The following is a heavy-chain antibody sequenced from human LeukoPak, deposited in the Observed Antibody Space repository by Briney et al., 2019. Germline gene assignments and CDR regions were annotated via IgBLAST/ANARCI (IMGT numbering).Heavy chain of an antibody. CDR1: GGSISSYY. J-gene: IGHJ5*02. CDR2: IXTSGST. Sequence: PSETLSLTCTVSGGSISSYYWSXXXQPAGKGLXWIGRIXTSGSTNYNPSLKSRVTISVDKSKNQFSLKLSSVTAADTAVYYCARAGYSGYVQFDPWGQGTLVTVSS. CDR3: ARAGYSGYVQFDP. D-gene: IGHD5-12*01. V-gene: IGHV4-4*07.